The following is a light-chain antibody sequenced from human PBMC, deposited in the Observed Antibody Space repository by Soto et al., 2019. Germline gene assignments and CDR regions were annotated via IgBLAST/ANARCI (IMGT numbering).Light chain of an antibody. J-gene: IGKJ1*01. V-gene: IGKV1-39*01. Sequence: DIQMTQSPSSLSASVGDRVTITCRASQNIMSHLNWYQHKSGKAPRLLIYAASSFHSGVPSRFSGSGSGTDFTLTISSLQADDFETYYCHQTYNTPRTFGQGTKVEIK. CDR1: QNIMSH. CDR2: AAS. CDR3: HQTYNTPRT.